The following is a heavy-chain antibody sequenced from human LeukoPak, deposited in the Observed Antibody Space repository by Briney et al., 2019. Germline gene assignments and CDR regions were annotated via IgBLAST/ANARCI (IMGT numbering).Heavy chain of an antibody. Sequence: GRSLRLSCAASGFTFSSYAMHWVRQAPGKGLEWVAVISYDGSNKYYADSVKGRFTISRDNSKNTLYLQMNSLRAEDTAVYYCARVNEQQLVRGYYFDYWGQGTLVTVSS. CDR2: ISYDGSNK. J-gene: IGHJ4*02. CDR1: GFTFSSYA. D-gene: IGHD6-13*01. CDR3: ARVNEQQLVRGYYFDY. V-gene: IGHV3-30*14.